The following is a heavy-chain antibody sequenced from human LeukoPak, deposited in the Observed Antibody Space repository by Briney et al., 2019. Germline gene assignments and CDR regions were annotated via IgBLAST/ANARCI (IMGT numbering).Heavy chain of an antibody. D-gene: IGHD3-22*01. CDR3: ARTSYYDSSGYNY. CDR1: GGSMSSSSFY. J-gene: IGHJ4*02. V-gene: IGHV4-39*07. Sequence: SETLSLTCTVSGGSMSSSSFYWGWIRQPPGEELEWIGSIYYSGSTYYNPSLKSRVTISLDTSKNQFSLSLSSVTAADTAVYYCARTSYYDSSGYNYWGQGTLVTVSS. CDR2: IYYSGST.